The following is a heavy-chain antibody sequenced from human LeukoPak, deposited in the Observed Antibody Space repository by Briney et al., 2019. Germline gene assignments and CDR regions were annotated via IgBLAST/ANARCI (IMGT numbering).Heavy chain of an antibody. J-gene: IGHJ3*02. CDR3: ARGDNGYCNGGSCYSPRI. CDR1: GGSISSSSYY. V-gene: IGHV4-39*07. Sequence: SETLSLTCTVSGGSISSSSYYWGWIRQPPGKGLEWIGSIYYSGSTYYNPSLKSRVTISMDTSNNQFSLKLSSVTAADTAMYYCARGDNGYCNGGSCYSPRIWGQGTMVTVSS. D-gene: IGHD2-15*01. CDR2: IYYSGST.